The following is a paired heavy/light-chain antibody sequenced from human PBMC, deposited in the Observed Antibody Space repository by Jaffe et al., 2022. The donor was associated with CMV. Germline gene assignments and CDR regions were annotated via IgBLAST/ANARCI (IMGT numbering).Heavy chain of an antibody. CDR3: ARGPYYYDSSGYEATLDY. D-gene: IGHD3-22*01. J-gene: IGHJ4*02. V-gene: IGHV3-7*04. CDR1: GFIFSDYW. CDR2: IKQDGSER. Sequence: EVQLVESGGGLVQPGGSLRLSCEASGFIFSDYWMSWVRQAPGKGLEWVADIKQDGSERYYVDSVRGRLTISRDNARNSVHLQMNSLSAEDTALYYCARGPYYYDSSGYEATLDYWGQGTLVTVSS.
Light chain of an antibody. Sequence: QSVLTQPPSASGTPGQRVTISCSGSSSNVGSHYVYWYQQFPGTAPRPLIHRNDQRPSGVPDRFSGSKSGTSASLAIRGLRSEDEADYYCAAWDASLSVVVFGGGTTLTVL. CDR1: SSNVGSHY. J-gene: IGLJ2*01. CDR3: AAWDASLSVVV. V-gene: IGLV1-47*01. CDR2: RND.